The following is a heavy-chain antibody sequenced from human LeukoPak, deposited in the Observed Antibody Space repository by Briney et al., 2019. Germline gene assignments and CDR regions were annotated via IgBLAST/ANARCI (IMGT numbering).Heavy chain of an antibody. D-gene: IGHD2-21*02. V-gene: IGHV3-33*01. CDR3: ARSDYCGGDCYEIGYFDL. Sequence: GGSLRLSCAASGFTFSSYGIHWVRQAPGKGLEWVAVIWYDGSNKYYADSVKGRFTISRDNSKNTLYLQMNSLRAEDTAVYYCARSDYCGGDCYEIGYFDLWGRGTLVTVSS. CDR2: IWYDGSNK. J-gene: IGHJ2*01. CDR1: GFTFSSYG.